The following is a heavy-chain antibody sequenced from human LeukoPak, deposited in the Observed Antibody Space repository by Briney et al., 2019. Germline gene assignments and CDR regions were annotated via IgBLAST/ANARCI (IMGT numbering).Heavy chain of an antibody. CDR3: ARGNSGYGPVGY. CDR1: GFNFSKNW. J-gene: IGHJ4*02. Sequence: GGSLRLSCAASGFNFSKNWMTWVRQAPGKGLEWVANIKQDGNEKYYVDSVKGRFTISRDNAKNSLYLQINSLRAEDTAVYYCARGNSGYGPVGYWGQGTLVTVSS. D-gene: IGHD5-12*01. CDR2: IKQDGNEK. V-gene: IGHV3-7*01.